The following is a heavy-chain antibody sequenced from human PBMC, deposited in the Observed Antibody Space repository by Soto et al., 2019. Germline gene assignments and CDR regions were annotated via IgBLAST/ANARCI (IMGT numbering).Heavy chain of an antibody. V-gene: IGHV3-23*01. Sequence: EVQLLESGGGLVQPGGSLRLSCAASGFTFSSYAMSWVRQAPGKGLEWVSAISGSGGSTYYADSVKGRFTISRDNSKHTLYLHMNSLRAEDTAVYYCAKHLYSWRHYYGMDVWGQGTTVTVSS. CDR1: GFTFSSYA. D-gene: IGHD1-1*01. CDR3: AKHLYSWRHYYGMDV. J-gene: IGHJ6*02. CDR2: ISGSGGST.